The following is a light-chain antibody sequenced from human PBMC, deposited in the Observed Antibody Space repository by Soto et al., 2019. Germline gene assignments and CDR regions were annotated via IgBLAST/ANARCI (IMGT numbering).Light chain of an antibody. CDR2: GAS. Sequence: EIVMTQSPTIVSVSPGERATLSCRASQSVNSNLAWYQQKPGQAPRLLISGASTRAPGIAARFSGSGSGTNFTLSISGLQSADFAVYYCQQYNDWPLYTFGQGTKLEFK. V-gene: IGKV3-15*01. J-gene: IGKJ2*01. CDR3: QQYNDWPLYT. CDR1: QSVNSN.